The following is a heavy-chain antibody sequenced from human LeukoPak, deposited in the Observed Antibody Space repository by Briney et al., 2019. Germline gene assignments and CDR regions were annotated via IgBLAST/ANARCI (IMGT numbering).Heavy chain of an antibody. Sequence: GGSLRLSCAASGFIFGDYYVSWIRQAPGKGLEWISYISSTGNDKKYADSVKGRFTISRDNAKNSLYLQMNSLRAEDTAMYYCVRDRGYCSGGTCYALWDYWGQGTLVTVSS. CDR1: GFIFGDYY. D-gene: IGHD2-15*01. V-gene: IGHV3-11*06. J-gene: IGHJ4*02. CDR3: VRDRGYCSGGTCYALWDY. CDR2: ISSTGNDK.